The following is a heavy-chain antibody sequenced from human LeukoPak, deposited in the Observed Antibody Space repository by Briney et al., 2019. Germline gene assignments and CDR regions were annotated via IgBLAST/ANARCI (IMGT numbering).Heavy chain of an antibody. CDR1: GGSFSGCY. V-gene: IGHV4-34*01. CDR2: INHSGST. Sequence: SETLSLTCAVYGGSFSGCYWSWIRQPPGKGLEWIGEINHSGSTNYNPSLKSRVTISVDTSKNQFSLKLSSVTAADTAVYYCARGGGIQLWLRGFDYWGQGTLVTVSS. J-gene: IGHJ4*02. CDR3: ARGGGIQLWLRGFDY. D-gene: IGHD5-18*01.